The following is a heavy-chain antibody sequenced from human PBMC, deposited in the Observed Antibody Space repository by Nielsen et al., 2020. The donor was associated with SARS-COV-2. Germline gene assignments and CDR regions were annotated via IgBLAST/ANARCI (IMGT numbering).Heavy chain of an antibody. CDR1: GFTFSSYT. CDR2: MSYDGNNK. Sequence: GGSLRLSCAASGFTFSSYTMHWVRQAPGLGLEWVAVMSYDGNNKYYADSVKGRFTISRDTSKNTLYLQLDSLRPEDTAVYYCARERDFFGSGTYYFYFDYWGQGSLVTVSS. J-gene: IGHJ4*02. V-gene: IGHV3-30*04. D-gene: IGHD3-10*01. CDR3: ARERDFFGSGTYYFYFDY.